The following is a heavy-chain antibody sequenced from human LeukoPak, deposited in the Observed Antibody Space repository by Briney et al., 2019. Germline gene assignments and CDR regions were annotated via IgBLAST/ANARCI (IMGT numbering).Heavy chain of an antibody. D-gene: IGHD3-16*01. V-gene: IGHV4-59*01. CDR1: GDSISGSS. CDR3: AKFGVDYDMGV. J-gene: IGHJ6*02. Sequence: SETLSLTCTVSGDSISGSSWTWVRQPPGQGLEWIGQIHYSGRADYNPSLKRRITISVDTSKNQMSLTLTSVTAADTAIYYCAKFGVDYDMGVWGQGTTVTVSS. CDR2: IHYSGRA.